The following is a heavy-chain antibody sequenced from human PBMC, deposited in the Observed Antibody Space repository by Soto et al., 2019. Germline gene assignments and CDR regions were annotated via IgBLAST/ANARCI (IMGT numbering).Heavy chain of an antibody. CDR1: GFTVSSNY. V-gene: IGHV3-66*01. CDR2: IYSGGST. D-gene: IGHD3-10*01. J-gene: IGHJ6*03. Sequence: GGSLRLSCAASGFTVSSNYMSWVRQAPRKGLEWVSVIYSGGSTYYADSVKGRFTISRDNSKNTLYLQMNSLRAEDTAVYYCARDNPVCVRGVITYYMDVWGKGTTVTVS. CDR3: ARDNPVCVRGVITYYMDV.